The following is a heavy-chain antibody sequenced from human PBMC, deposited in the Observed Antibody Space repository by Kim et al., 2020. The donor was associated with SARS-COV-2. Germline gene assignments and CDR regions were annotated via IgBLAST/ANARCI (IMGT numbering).Heavy chain of an antibody. J-gene: IGHJ5*02. V-gene: IGHV4-34*01. Sequence: SETLSLTCDVYGGSFSGYYWSWIRQPPGKGLEWIGEINHSGSTNYNPSLKSRVTISVDTSKNQFSLKLSSVTAADTAVYYCARGHAGYSYGWNWFDPWGQGTLVTVSS. D-gene: IGHD5-18*01. CDR2: INHSGST. CDR3: ARGHAGYSYGWNWFDP. CDR1: GGSFSGYY.